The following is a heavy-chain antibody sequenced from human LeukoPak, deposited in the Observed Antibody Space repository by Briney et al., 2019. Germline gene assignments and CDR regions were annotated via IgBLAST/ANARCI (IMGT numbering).Heavy chain of an antibody. V-gene: IGHV4-34*01. CDR1: GGSFSGYY. J-gene: IGHJ6*03. D-gene: IGHD2-2*02. CDR2: INHSGST. CDR3: ARGHAGTVVVPAAIGSYYMDV. Sequence: PSETLSLTCAVYGGSFSGYYWSWIRQPPGKGLEWIGEINHSGSTNYNPSLKSRVTISVDTSKNQFSPRLSSVTAADTAVYYCARGHAGTVVVPAAIGSYYMDVWGKGTTVTVSS.